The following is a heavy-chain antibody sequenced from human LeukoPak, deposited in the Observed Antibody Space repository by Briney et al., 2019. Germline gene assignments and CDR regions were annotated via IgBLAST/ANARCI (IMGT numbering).Heavy chain of an antibody. J-gene: IGHJ4*02. Sequence: PGGSLRLSCAASGFTFSVYWMTWVRQAPGKGLEWVANIKQDGSEKYYVDSVKGRFTISRDNAENSLYLQMNSLRAEDTAVYYCARDPQYCAGDCHYGRFDYWGQGTLVTVSS. CDR3: ARDPQYCAGDCHYGRFDY. V-gene: IGHV3-7*01. CDR1: GFTFSVYW. CDR2: IKQDGSEK. D-gene: IGHD2-21*02.